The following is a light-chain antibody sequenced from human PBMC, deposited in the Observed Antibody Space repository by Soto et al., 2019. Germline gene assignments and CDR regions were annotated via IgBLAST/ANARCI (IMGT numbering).Light chain of an antibody. CDR2: GAS. CDR1: QSLTSDY. Sequence: EIVLTQSPGTLSLSPGERATLSCRASQSLTSDYLAWYQQKPGQTPRLLIHGASSRATGIPDRFSGSGSGTDFTLTISRLEPQDSAVYFCQQYDRSPRTFGQGTKVDI. CDR3: QQYDRSPRT. V-gene: IGKV3-20*01. J-gene: IGKJ1*01.